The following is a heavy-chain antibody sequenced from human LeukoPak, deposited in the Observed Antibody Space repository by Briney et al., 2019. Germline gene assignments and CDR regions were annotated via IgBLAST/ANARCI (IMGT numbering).Heavy chain of an antibody. D-gene: IGHD5-18*01. CDR3: ASSGYSYGPFDY. V-gene: IGHV4-59*08. CDR1: GGSITTYY. Sequence: SETLSLTCTVSGGSITTYYWSWIRQPPGKGLEWIGYIYYSGSTNYNPSLKGRVTISVDTSENQFSLKLSSVTAADTAVYYCASSGYSYGPFDYWGQGTLVTVSS. CDR2: IYYSGST. J-gene: IGHJ4*02.